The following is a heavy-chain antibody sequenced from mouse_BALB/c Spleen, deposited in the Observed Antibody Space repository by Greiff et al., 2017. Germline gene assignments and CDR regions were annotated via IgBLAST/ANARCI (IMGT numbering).Heavy chain of an antibody. CDR2: IDPETGGT. Sequence: QVQLQQSGAELVRPGASVTLSCKASGYTFTDYEMHWVKQTPVHGLEWIGAIDPETGGTAYNQKFKGKATLTADKSSSTAYMELRSLTSEDSAVYYCTRYYYGSTFHAMDYWGQGTSVTVSS. V-gene: IGHV1-15*01. D-gene: IGHD1-1*01. CDR3: TRYYYGSTFHAMDY. J-gene: IGHJ4*01. CDR1: GYTFTDYE.